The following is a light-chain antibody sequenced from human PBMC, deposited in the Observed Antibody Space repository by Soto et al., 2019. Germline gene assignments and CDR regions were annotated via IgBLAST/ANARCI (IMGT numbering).Light chain of an antibody. V-gene: IGKV1-39*01. Sequence: DIQMTQSPSSLSASVGESVTITCHASQRISAFLNWYHQKPGKAPKLLIYSASSLQSGVPSNFSGSGSGTDFTLSIVTPQPEDSVTYFCQQSYRFSRTFGQGTKVDIK. CDR2: SAS. J-gene: IGKJ1*01. CDR1: QRISAF. CDR3: QQSYRFSRT.